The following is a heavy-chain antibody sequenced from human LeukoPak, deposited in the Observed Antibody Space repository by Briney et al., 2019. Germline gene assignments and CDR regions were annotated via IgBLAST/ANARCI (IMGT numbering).Heavy chain of an antibody. D-gene: IGHD6-6*01. CDR3: ARGGGPPRAYSSSSVGFDY. V-gene: IGHV1-2*02. Sequence: ASVKVSCKASGYTFTGYYMHWVRQAPGQGLEWMGWINPKSGGTNYGQKFQGRVTMTRDTSISTAYMELSRLRSDDTAVYYCARGGGPPRAYSSSSVGFDYWGQGTLVTVSS. J-gene: IGHJ4*02. CDR1: GYTFTGYY. CDR2: INPKSGGT.